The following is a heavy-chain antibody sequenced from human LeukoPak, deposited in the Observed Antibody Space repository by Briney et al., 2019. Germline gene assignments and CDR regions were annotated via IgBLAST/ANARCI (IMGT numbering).Heavy chain of an antibody. V-gene: IGHV4-38-2*02. D-gene: IGHD4-11*01. J-gene: IGHJ4*02. CDR1: GYSISSGFH. CDR3: ARHQPTALTTIDY. CDR2: IYYSGST. Sequence: SETLSLTCTVSGYSISSGFHWGWIRQPPGKGLEWIGTIYYSGSTYYNPSLKSRVTISVDTSKNQFSLKVNSVTAADTAVYFCARHQPTALTTIDYWGQGTLVTVSS.